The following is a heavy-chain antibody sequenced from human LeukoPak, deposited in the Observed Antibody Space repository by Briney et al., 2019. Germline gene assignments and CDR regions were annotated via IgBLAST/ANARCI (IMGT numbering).Heavy chain of an antibody. D-gene: IGHD3-10*01. CDR1: GYTFTSYD. CDR3: ARTDGDLDY. CDR2: MNPKSGNT. V-gene: IGHV1-8*01. J-gene: IGHJ4*02. Sequence: ASVKVSCKASGYTFTSYDINWVRQATGQGLEWMGWMNPKSGNTGYAQKFQGRVTMTRSSSISTAYTELSSLRSEDTAVYYCARTDGDLDYWGQGTLVTVSS.